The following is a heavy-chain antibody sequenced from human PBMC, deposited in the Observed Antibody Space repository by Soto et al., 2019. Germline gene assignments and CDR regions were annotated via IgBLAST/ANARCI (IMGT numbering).Heavy chain of an antibody. CDR2: IYPGDSDT. Sequence: GESLKISCQGSGDSFTTYWIAWVRQMPEKGLEWMGVIYPGDSDTRYSPSFQGQVTISADKSISTAYLQWSSLKASDTAIYYCARSTSSWSYFDYWGQGTPVTVSS. CDR3: ARSTSSWSYFDY. D-gene: IGHD6-13*01. V-gene: IGHV5-51*01. CDR1: GDSFTTYW. J-gene: IGHJ4*02.